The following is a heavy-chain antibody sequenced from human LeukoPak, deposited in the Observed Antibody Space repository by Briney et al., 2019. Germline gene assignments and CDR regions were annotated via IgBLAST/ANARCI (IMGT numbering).Heavy chain of an antibody. CDR3: AKDWHISSWYGRFDP. Sequence: PGGTLRLSCAAAGFTFSTYGMSWVRQAPGKGLEWVSGISGGGDRTSYAQSVKGRFTISRDNFTNMLYLQMNSLRAEDTAVYYCAKDWHISSWYGRFDPWGQGTLVTVSS. J-gene: IGHJ5*02. CDR1: GFTFSTYG. D-gene: IGHD6-13*01. CDR2: ISGGGDRT. V-gene: IGHV3-23*01.